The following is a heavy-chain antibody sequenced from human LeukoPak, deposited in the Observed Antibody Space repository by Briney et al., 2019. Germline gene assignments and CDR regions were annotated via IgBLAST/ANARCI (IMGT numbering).Heavy chain of an antibody. D-gene: IGHD6-13*01. V-gene: IGHV3-7*05. CDR2: IKEDGSET. J-gene: IGHJ4*02. Sequence: GGSLRLSCTTSGFTFDSYWMSWVRQAPGKGLEWVANIKEDGSETYYVDSLKGRFTISRDNATNSVYLQMNSLRAEDTAVYYCAREIGSAARGRWGQGTLVIVSS. CDR3: AREIGSAARGR. CDR1: GFTFDSYW.